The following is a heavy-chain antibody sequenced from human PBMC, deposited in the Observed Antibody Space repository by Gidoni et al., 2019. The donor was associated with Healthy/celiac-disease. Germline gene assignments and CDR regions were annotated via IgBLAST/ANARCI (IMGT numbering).Heavy chain of an antibody. CDR1: GGSISSSKW. V-gene: IGHV4-4*02. CDR3: ARGPIKQQLVQFDY. Sequence: HVQLQESGPGLVKPSGTLSLTCAVSGGSISSSKWWSGVRQPPGTGLEGIGEIYHSGSTNYNPSLKSGVTISVEKSKNQFSMKLSSVTAADTAVYYCARGPIKQQLVQFDYWGQGTLVTVSS. D-gene: IGHD6-13*01. CDR2: IYHSGST. J-gene: IGHJ4*02.